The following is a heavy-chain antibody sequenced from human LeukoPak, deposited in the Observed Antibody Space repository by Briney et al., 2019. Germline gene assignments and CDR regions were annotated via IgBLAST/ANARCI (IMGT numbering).Heavy chain of an antibody. V-gene: IGHV3-48*01. CDR3: ARTPGRSHIVGATIGHFDY. CDR2: ISSSSSTI. CDR1: GFTFSSYA. Sequence: PGGSLRLSCAASGFTFSSYAMSWVRQAPGKGLEWVSYISSSSSTIYYADSVKGRFTISRDNAKNSLYLQMNSLRAEDTAVYYCARTPGRSHIVGATIGHFDYWGQGTLVTVSS. J-gene: IGHJ4*02. D-gene: IGHD1-26*01.